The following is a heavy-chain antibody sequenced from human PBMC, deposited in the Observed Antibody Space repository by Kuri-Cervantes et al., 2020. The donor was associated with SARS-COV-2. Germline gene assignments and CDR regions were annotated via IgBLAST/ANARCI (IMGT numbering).Heavy chain of an antibody. CDR1: GDSISSYY. Sequence: SETLFLTCTASGDSISSYYWSWIRQPPGKGLEWIGYIYYSRSTKYNPSLTSRVTISLNTSKNQFSLKLSSVTAADTAVDYCARGGGYDYRHYWGQGTLVTVSS. CDR3: ARGGGYDYRHY. CDR2: IYYSRST. J-gene: IGHJ4*02. V-gene: IGHV4-59*01. D-gene: IGHD3-16*01.